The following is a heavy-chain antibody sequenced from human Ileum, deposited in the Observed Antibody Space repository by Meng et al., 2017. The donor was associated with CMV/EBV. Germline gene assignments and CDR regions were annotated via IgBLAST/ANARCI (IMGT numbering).Heavy chain of an antibody. CDR3: ARFRIAALGNLFDP. CDR2: IFFSGNT. D-gene: IGHD6-13*01. V-gene: IGHV4-30-4*08. J-gene: IGHJ5*02. Sequence: HVQVPESGPGLGKPSQILSLSCTVSGASISSGDYYWSWIRQPPGKGLEWIGYIFFSGNTYYNPSLNNRVIISIDTPRNQFSLKVDSVTAADTAVYYCARFRIAALGNLFDPWGHGTLVTVSS. CDR1: GASISSGDYY.